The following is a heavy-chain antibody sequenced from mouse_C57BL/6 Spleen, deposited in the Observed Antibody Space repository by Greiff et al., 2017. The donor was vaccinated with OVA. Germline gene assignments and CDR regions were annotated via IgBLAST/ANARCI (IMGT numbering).Heavy chain of an antibody. V-gene: IGHV1-7*01. CDR1: GYTFTSYW. Sequence: VKVVESGAELAKPGASVKLSCKASGYTFTSYWMHWVKQRPGQGLEWIGYINPSSGYTKYNQKFKDKATLTADKSSSTAYMQLSSLTYEDSAVYYCARYDDYDRAWFAYWGQGTLVTVSA. CDR3: ARYDDYDRAWFAY. J-gene: IGHJ3*01. D-gene: IGHD2-4*01. CDR2: INPSSGYT.